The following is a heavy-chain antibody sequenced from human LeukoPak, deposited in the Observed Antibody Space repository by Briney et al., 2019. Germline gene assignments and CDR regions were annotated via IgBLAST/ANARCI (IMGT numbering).Heavy chain of an antibody. D-gene: IGHD6-25*01. Sequence: SETLSLTCSVSGGFIIRCSYYWGWMRQTPGKELEWIASLDYTGSTYYNPSLGSRVTISVDTSKNQFSLKLSSVTAADMGVHYCVRHRGGSGYSDLDAFEIWGQGTMVTVSS. CDR2: LDYTGST. V-gene: IGHV4-39*01. J-gene: IGHJ3*02. CDR3: VRHRGGSGYSDLDAFEI. CDR1: GGFIIRCSYY.